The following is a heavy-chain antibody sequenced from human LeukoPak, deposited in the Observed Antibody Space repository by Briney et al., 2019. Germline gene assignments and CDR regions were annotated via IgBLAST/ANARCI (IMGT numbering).Heavy chain of an antibody. CDR1: GFTFSSYW. Sequence: GGSLRLSRPASGFTFSSYWMSWVRQAPGKGLEWVANIKQDGSEKYYVDSMESRFTIYRDNAKNSLYLQMNSRGAEDTAVYYCARDLYGYYYTIPDFDYWGEGTLVTVSS. J-gene: IGHJ4*02. CDR2: IKQDGSEK. D-gene: IGHD3-22*01. V-gene: IGHV3-7*04. CDR3: ARDLYGYYYTIPDFDY.